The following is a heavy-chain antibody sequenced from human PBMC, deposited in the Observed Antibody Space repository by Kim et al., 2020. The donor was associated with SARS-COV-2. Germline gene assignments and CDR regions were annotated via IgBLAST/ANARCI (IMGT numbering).Heavy chain of an antibody. V-gene: IGHV3-30*04. Sequence: GGSLRLSCAASGFTFSSYAMHWVRQAPGKGLEWVAVISYDGSNKYYADSVKGRFTISRDNSKNTLYLQMNSLRAEDTAVYYCARDDYVWGSHYIDYWGQG. CDR1: GFTFSSYA. CDR2: ISYDGSNK. J-gene: IGHJ4*02. CDR3: ARDDYVWGSHYIDY. D-gene: IGHD3-16*01.